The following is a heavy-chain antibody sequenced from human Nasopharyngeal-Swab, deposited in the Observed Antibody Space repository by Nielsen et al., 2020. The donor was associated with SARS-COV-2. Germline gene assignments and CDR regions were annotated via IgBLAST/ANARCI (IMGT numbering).Heavy chain of an antibody. J-gene: IGHJ4*02. V-gene: IGHV3-11*01. CDR3: ARSRSYYDSSVFPVGY. CDR1: GFTFSDYY. CDR2: ISSSGSTI. D-gene: IGHD3-22*01. Sequence: GESLKISCAASGFTFSDYYMSWIRQAPGKGLEWVSYISSSGSTIYYADSVKGRFTISRDNAKNSLYLQMNSLRAEDTAVYYCARSRSYYDSSVFPVGYWGQGTLVTVSS.